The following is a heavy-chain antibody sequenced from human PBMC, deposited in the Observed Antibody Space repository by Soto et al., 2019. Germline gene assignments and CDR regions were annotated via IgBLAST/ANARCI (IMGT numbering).Heavy chain of an antibody. Sequence: GASVKVSCKASGYTFTSYGISWVRQAPGQGLEWMGWISAYNGNTNYAQKLQGRVTMTTDTSTSTAYMELRSLRSDDTAVYYCARGGLTYGSGTYGMDVWGQGTTVTVSS. CDR1: GYTFTSYG. D-gene: IGHD3-10*01. CDR2: ISAYNGNT. V-gene: IGHV1-18*04. J-gene: IGHJ6*02. CDR3: ARGGLTYGSGTYGMDV.